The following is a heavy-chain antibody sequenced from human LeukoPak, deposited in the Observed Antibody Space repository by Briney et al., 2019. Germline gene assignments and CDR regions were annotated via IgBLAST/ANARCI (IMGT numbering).Heavy chain of an antibody. J-gene: IGHJ4*02. D-gene: IGHD6-19*01. CDR1: GFTFSSYS. CDR2: ISSTSTYI. Sequence: GGSLRLSCAASGFTFSSYSMNWVRQAPGQGLQWVSSISSTSTYIIYADSVKGRFTIPRDNAKNSLYLQMNSLRAEDTAVYYCARFETIAVAATEYRGQGTLVTVSS. V-gene: IGHV3-21*01. CDR3: ARFETIAVAATEY.